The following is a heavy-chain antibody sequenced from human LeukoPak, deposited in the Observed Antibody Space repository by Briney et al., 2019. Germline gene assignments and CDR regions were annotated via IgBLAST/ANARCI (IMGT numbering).Heavy chain of an antibody. Sequence: PSETLSLTCTVSGGSISSSSYYWGWIRQPPGKGLEWIGSIYYSGSTYYNPSLKSRVTISVDTSKNQFSLKLSSVTAADTAVYYCARQQNPQLGTPYNWFDPWGQGTLVTVSS. V-gene: IGHV4-39*01. CDR3: ARQQNPQLGTPYNWFDP. CDR1: GGSISSSSYY. CDR2: IYYSGST. D-gene: IGHD6-6*01. J-gene: IGHJ5*02.